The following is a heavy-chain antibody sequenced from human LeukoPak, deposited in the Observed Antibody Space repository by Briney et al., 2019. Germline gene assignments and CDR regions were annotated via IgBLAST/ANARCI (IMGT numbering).Heavy chain of an antibody. D-gene: IGHD1-26*01. Sequence: GGSLRLSCAASGFTFSSYGMHWVRQAPGKGLEWVAFIHYDGTNEYFADSVKGRFTISRDNSKNTLFLQMNSLRAEDTAVYYCAREGPGSYFRLGAFDIWGQGTMVTVSS. CDR1: GFTFSSYG. V-gene: IGHV3-30*02. CDR2: IHYDGTNE. J-gene: IGHJ3*02. CDR3: AREGPGSYFRLGAFDI.